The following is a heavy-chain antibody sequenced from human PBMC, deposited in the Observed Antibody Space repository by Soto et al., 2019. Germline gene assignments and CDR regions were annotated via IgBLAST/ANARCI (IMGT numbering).Heavy chain of an antibody. CDR1: GFTFSNAW. CDR3: TTGHSAGLY. Sequence: GGSLRLSCAASGFTFSNAWMSWVRQAPEKGLEWIGRIKSKSDGETTDYAAPVGGRFAISRDDSENTLYLQMDSLKVEDTGIYYCTTGHSAGLYWGRGTLVTVSS. J-gene: IGHJ4*02. V-gene: IGHV3-15*01. D-gene: IGHD2-15*01. CDR2: IKSKSDGETT.